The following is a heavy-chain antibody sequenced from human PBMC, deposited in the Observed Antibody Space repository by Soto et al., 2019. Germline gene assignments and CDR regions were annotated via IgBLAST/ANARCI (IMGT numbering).Heavy chain of an antibody. V-gene: IGHV4-39*01. Sequence: SETLSLTCTVSGGSISSSSYYWGWIRQPPGKGLEWIGSIYYSGSTYYNPSLKSRVTISVDTSKNQFSLKLSSVTAADTAVYYCATQPRTIFGVVGVDYWGQGTLVTVSS. D-gene: IGHD3-3*01. CDR1: GGSISSSSYY. CDR2: IYYSGST. J-gene: IGHJ4*02. CDR3: ATQPRTIFGVVGVDY.